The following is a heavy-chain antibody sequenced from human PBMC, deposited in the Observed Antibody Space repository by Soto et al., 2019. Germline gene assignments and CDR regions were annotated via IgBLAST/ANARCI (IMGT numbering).Heavy chain of an antibody. D-gene: IGHD4-17*01. CDR1: GGSFSGYY. CDR2: INHSGST. V-gene: IGHV4-34*01. CDR3: ARAVTTEYNFDY. Sequence: PSETLSLTCAVYGGSFSGYYWSWIRQPPGKGLEWIGEINHSGSTNYNPSLKSRVTISVDTSKNQFSLKLSSVTAADTAVYYCARAVTTEYNFDYWGQGTLVTVSS. J-gene: IGHJ4*02.